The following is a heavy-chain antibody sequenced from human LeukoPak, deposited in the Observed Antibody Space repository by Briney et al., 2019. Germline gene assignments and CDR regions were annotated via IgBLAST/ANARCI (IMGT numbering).Heavy chain of an antibody. J-gene: IGHJ4*02. V-gene: IGHV3-11*06. CDR2: ISSSSSYI. D-gene: IGHD2-2*01. Sequence: PGGSLRLSCAASAYSFSDYYMGWIRQAPGKGLEWVSSISSSSSYIYYADSVKGRFTISRDNAKNSLYLQMNSLRAEDTAVYYCASWSVGYCSSTSCSDYWGQGTLVTVSS. CDR1: AYSFSDYY. CDR3: ASWSVGYCSSTSCSDY.